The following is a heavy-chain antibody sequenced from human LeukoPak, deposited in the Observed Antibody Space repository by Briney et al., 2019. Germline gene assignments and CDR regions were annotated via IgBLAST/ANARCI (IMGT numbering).Heavy chain of an antibody. J-gene: IGHJ4*02. D-gene: IGHD6-13*01. Sequence: GGSLRLSCSASGFTFSNYAMNWVRQAPGKGLEWVAVISYDGSNKYYADSVKGRFTISRDNSKNTLYLQMNSLRAEDTAVYYCAREAAGTFVYWGQGTLVTVSS. CDR1: GFTFSNYA. V-gene: IGHV3-30*04. CDR2: ISYDGSNK. CDR3: AREAAGTFVY.